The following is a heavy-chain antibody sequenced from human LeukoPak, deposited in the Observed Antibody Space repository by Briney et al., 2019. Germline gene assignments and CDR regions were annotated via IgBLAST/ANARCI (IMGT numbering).Heavy chain of an antibody. J-gene: IGHJ6*02. CDR1: GYTLTSYY. CDR2: INPSGGST. Sequence: ASVKVSCKASGYTLTSYYMHWVRQAPGQGLEWMGIINPSGGSTSYAQKFQGRVTMTRDTSTSTVYMELSSLRSEDTAVYYCARDSGYDLRVLDYYGMDVWGQGTTVTVSS. CDR3: ARDSGYDLRVLDYYGMDV. V-gene: IGHV1-46*01. D-gene: IGHD5-12*01.